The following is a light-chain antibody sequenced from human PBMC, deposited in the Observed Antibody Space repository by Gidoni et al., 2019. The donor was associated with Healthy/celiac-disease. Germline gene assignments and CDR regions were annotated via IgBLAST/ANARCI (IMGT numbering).Light chain of an antibody. J-gene: IGLJ2*01. CDR3: SSYTSSSTPHVV. V-gene: IGLV2-14*01. CDR1: SSDVGGYNY. Sequence: QSALTQPASVSGSPGQSSTISCTGTSSDVGGYNYVSWYQQHPGKAPKLMIYDVINRPSGVSHRFSGSKSGNTASLTISGLQAEDEADYYCSSYTSSSTPHVVFGGGTKLTVL. CDR2: DVI.